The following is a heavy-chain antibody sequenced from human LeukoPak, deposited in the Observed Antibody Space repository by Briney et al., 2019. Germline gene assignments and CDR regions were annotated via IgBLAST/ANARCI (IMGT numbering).Heavy chain of an antibody. D-gene: IGHD3-10*01. V-gene: IGHV3-23*01. J-gene: IGHJ4*02. Sequence: PGGSLRLYCAASGFTFSSYAMSWVRQAPGKGLEWVSAISGSGGSTYYADFVKGRFTISRDTSKNTMYLQMNSLRADDTAIYYCAKYRGFGDSYDSWGQGTLVTVSS. CDR2: ISGSGGST. CDR3: AKYRGFGDSYDS. CDR1: GFTFSSYA.